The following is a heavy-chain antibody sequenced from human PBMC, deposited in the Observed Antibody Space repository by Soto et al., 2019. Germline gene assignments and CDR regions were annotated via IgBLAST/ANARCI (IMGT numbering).Heavy chain of an antibody. V-gene: IGHV3-23*01. Sequence: GGSLRLSCAASGFTFSSYAMSWVRQAPGRGLEWVSAISGSGGSTYYADSVKGRFTISRDNSKNTLYLQMNSLRAEDTAVYYCAKDPRQQLVLSSWGQGTLVTVSS. CDR2: ISGSGGST. CDR1: GFTFSSYA. CDR3: AKDPRQQLVLSS. D-gene: IGHD6-13*01. J-gene: IGHJ5*02.